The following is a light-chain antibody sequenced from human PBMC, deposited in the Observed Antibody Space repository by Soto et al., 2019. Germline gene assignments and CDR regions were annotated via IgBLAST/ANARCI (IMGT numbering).Light chain of an antibody. CDR3: QQYNNWPRT. J-gene: IGKJ2*01. CDR1: QSVSSN. V-gene: IGKV3-15*01. CDR2: GAS. Sequence: EIVMTQSPATLSVSPGERATLSCRSSQSVSSNLAWYQQKPGQAPRILIYGASTRATGLPARFSGSGSGTEFTLTISSLQSEDFAVYYCQQYNNWPRTFDQGTKLEIK.